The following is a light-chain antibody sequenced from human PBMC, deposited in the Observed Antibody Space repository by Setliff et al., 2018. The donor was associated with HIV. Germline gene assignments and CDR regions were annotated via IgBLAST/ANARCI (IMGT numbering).Light chain of an antibody. Sequence: QTVVTQEPSLSVSPGGTVTLTCGLSSGSVSTSYHPSWYQQTPGQTPRTLIYSTNTRSSGVPDRFSGSILGNKAALTITGAQEDDESDYYCVLYMGSGNHVFGTGTKV. J-gene: IGLJ1*01. CDR3: VLYMGSGNHV. CDR2: STN. CDR1: SGSVSTSYH. V-gene: IGLV8-61*01.